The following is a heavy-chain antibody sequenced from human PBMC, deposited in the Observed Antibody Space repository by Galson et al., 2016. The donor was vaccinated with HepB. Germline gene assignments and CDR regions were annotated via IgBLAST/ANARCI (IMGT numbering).Heavy chain of an antibody. CDR1: GDIFSSHW. CDR2: ISLVDSDV. Sequence: QSGAEVKKPGESLKISCQVSGDIFSSHWIGWVRQMPGQGLEWMGIISLVDSDVPYNPSFAGQVTFSADQSITTAYVQWNSLQASDTAIYYFARRGHSCTNGVFYGFNFDFWGQGTLVTVSS. J-gene: IGHJ4*02. CDR3: ARRGHSCTNGVFYGFNFDF. D-gene: IGHD2-8*01. V-gene: IGHV5-51*01.